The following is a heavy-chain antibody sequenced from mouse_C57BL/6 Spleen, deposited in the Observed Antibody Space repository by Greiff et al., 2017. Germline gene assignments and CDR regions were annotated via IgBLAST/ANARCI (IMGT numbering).Heavy chain of an antibody. CDR3: ARGGAMDY. CDR1: GYTFTSYW. Sequence: VQLLQPGAELVRPGTSVKLSCKASGYTFTSYWMPWVKQRPGQGPEWIGLIDTSAYCINYTHTVKGKVTLTGATSSSTAYMQLSSLTSEDSAVYYCARGGAMDYWGQGTSVTVSS. V-gene: IGHV1-59*01. J-gene: IGHJ4*01. CDR2: IDTSAYCI.